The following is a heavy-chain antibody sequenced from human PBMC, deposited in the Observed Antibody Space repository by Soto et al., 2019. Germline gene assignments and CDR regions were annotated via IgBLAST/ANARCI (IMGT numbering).Heavy chain of an antibody. CDR3: AIPGYYYWDDYYVDYFAS. V-gene: IGHV3-30*04. CDR2: ISYDGKTQ. Sequence: PGGSLRLACAASVFMFYRYPMHWVRQPPGKGLEWVALISYDGKTQKYSDSVKGRLTISRDNSKNTLYLQMSKLRTEDTAVYYCAIPGYYYWDDYYVDYFASWGQGTLVTVSS. J-gene: IGHJ4*02. D-gene: IGHD3-3*01. CDR1: VFMFYRYP.